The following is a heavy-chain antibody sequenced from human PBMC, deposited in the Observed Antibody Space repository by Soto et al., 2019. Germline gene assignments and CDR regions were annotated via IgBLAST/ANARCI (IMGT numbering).Heavy chain of an antibody. CDR2: INAGNGNT. J-gene: IGHJ4*02. D-gene: IGHD3-10*01. V-gene: IGHV1-3*01. CDR3: AATYFFGTASYEKVPRLFHYAY. CDR1: GDTFTSYA. Sequence: ASVKASCKASGDTFTSYAMYWVRQAPGQRLEWMGWINAGNGNTKYSQKFQGRVTITRDTSASTAYMELSSQRSEATALYYCAATYFFGTASYEKVPRLFHYAYWGKGTLVTGSS.